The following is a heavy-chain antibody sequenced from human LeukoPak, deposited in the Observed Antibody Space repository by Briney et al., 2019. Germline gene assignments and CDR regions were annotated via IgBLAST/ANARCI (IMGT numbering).Heavy chain of an antibody. CDR1: GYTFTSYD. V-gene: IGHV1-69*05. D-gene: IGHD4-17*01. J-gene: IGHJ6*03. Sequence: ASVKVSCKASGYTFTSYDINWVRQAPGQGLEWMGGIIPIFGTANYAQKFQGRVTITTDESTSTAYMELRSLRSDDTAVYYCARDTYTTVTAMDVWGKGTTVTVSS. CDR2: IIPIFGTA. CDR3: ARDTYTTVTAMDV.